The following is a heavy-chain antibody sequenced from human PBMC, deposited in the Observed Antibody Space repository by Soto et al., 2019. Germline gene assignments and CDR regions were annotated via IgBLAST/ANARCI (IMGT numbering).Heavy chain of an antibody. Sequence: QVQLVQSGAEVKKPGSSVKVSCKASGGTFSSYAISWVRQAPGQGLEWMGGIIPIFGTANYAQKFQGRVTITADESTITAYMELSSLISEDTAVYYCAKAGSGYYTRGYYYYGMDVWGQGTTVTVSS. CDR2: IIPIFGTA. CDR1: GGTFSSYA. D-gene: IGHD3-3*01. CDR3: AKAGSGYYTRGYYYYGMDV. V-gene: IGHV1-69*01. J-gene: IGHJ6*02.